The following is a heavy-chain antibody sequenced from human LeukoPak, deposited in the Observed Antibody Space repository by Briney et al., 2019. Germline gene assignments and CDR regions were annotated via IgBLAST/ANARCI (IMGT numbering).Heavy chain of an antibody. CDR1: GGSISNSY. J-gene: IGHJ6*02. CDR2: INHSGST. D-gene: IGHD4-17*01. V-gene: IGHV4-34*01. CDR3: ARVNYGLIYGMDV. Sequence: SETLSLTCTVSGGSISNSYWSWIRQPPGKGLEWIGEINHSGSTNYNPSLKSRVTISVDTSKNQFSLKLSSVTAADTAVYYCARVNYGLIYGMDVWGQGTTVTVSS.